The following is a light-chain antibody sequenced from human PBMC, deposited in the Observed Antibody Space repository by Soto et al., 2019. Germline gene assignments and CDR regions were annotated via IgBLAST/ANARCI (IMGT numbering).Light chain of an antibody. V-gene: IGKV1-39*01. Sequence: DIQMIQSPSFLSASVGDRVTISCRASQNIRSYVNWYQHKAGKAPKLLIHDSTTLQSGVPSRFSGNGSGTYFTLTITSLQPEDFANYYCQKSFITPRSFGQGTTLDIQ. CDR1: QNIRSY. CDR2: DST. J-gene: IGKJ1*01. CDR3: QKSFITPRS.